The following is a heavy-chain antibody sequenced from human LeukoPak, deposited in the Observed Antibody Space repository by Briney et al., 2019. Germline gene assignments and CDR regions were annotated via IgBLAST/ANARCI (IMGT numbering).Heavy chain of an antibody. D-gene: IGHD5-12*01. CDR3: ARGRLVATITGYYYYYMDV. Sequence: EASVKVSCKASGYTFTSYAMHWVRQAPGQRREWMGWINAGNGNTNYSQEFQGTVTITRDTSASTAYMELSSLRSEDMAVYYCARGRLVATITGYYYYYMDVWGTGTTVTVSS. V-gene: IGHV1-3*03. J-gene: IGHJ6*03. CDR1: GYTFTSYA. CDR2: INAGNGNT.